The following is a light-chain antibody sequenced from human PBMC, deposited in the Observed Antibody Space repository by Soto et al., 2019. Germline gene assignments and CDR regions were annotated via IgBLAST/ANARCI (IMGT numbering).Light chain of an antibody. Sequence: QSVLTHPPSVSAAPGHKVTLSCSGSTSNIGNNYVSWFQQLPGTAPKLIIYQSNRRPSGIPDRFSGSKSGTSATLGITGLQTGDEADYYCGSWDHSVSGFVFGTGTKVPS. CDR3: GSWDHSVSGFV. J-gene: IGLJ1*01. V-gene: IGLV1-51*02. CDR2: QSN. CDR1: TSNIGNNY.